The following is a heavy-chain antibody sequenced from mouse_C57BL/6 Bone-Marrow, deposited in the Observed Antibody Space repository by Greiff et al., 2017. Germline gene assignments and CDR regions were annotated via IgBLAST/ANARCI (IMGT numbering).Heavy chain of an antibody. J-gene: IGHJ2*01. V-gene: IGHV1-82*01. Sequence: QVQLQQSGPELVKPGASVKISCKASGYAFSSSWMNWVKQRPGKGLEWIGRIYPGDGDTNYNGKFKGKATLTADKSSSTAYMQLSSLTSEDSAVYFCARRDPCREYFDYWGQGTTLTVSS. CDR3: ARRDPCREYFDY. CDR1: GYAFSSSW. CDR2: IYPGDGDT. D-gene: IGHD6-1*01.